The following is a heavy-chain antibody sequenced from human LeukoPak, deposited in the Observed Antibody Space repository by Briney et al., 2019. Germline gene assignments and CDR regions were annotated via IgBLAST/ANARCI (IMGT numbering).Heavy chain of an antibody. CDR1: GFTFSSYA. V-gene: IGHV3-23*01. J-gene: IGHJ5*02. Sequence: GASLRLSCAASGFTFSSYAMTWVRQAPGKGLEWVSSIGGSGGSTYYADSVKGRFTISRDNSKNTLFLQMNSLRAEDTAVYCAQDRLIGTTGWLDPWGQGTLVTVSS. CDR3: AQDRLIGTTGWLDP. D-gene: IGHD1-20*01. CDR2: IGGSGGST.